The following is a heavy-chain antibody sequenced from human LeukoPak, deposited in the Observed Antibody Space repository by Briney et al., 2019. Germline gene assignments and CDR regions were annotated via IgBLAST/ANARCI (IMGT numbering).Heavy chain of an antibody. CDR1: GFTFSDYY. D-gene: IGHD2-15*01. J-gene: IGHJ4*02. V-gene: IGHV3-11*05. CDR3: ARGSRVIDY. CDR2: ISSSGSYA. Sequence: GGSLRLSCAASGFTFSDYYMSGIRQAPGKGLEWVSFISSSGSYAMSAGSVKGRFTISRDNAKNSLYLQMDSLRAEDTAVYYCARGSRVIDYWGQGTLVTVSS.